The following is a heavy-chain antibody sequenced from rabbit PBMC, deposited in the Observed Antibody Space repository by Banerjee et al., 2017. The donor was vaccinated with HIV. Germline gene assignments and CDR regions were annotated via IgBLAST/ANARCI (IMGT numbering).Heavy chain of an antibody. Sequence: QEQLVESGGDLVKPGASLTLTCTASGFSFSGSYWICWVRQAPGKGLEWIACIYAGSSGSTYYASWAKGRFTISKTSSTTVTLQLNSLTAADTATYFCARAGDYDYTYGYAGYPMWGPGTLVTVS. V-gene: IGHV1S45*01. D-gene: IGHD6-1*01. CDR2: IYAGSSGST. CDR1: GFSFSGSYW. CDR3: ARAGDYDYTYGYAGYPM. J-gene: IGHJ6*01.